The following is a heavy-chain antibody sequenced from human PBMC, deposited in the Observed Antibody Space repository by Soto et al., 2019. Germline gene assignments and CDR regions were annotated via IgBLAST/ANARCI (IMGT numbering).Heavy chain of an antibody. D-gene: IGHD2-21*02. Sequence: SETLSLTCSVSGGSISSGSYFWGLIRQPPGKGLEWIGSIYYSGSTYYNPSLKSRVTVSVDTSKNQFSLKLSSVTAADTAVYYCARHPSDFWFDPWGQGTLVTVSS. J-gene: IGHJ5*02. CDR2: IYYSGST. CDR3: ARHPSDFWFDP. V-gene: IGHV4-39*01. CDR1: GGSISSGSYF.